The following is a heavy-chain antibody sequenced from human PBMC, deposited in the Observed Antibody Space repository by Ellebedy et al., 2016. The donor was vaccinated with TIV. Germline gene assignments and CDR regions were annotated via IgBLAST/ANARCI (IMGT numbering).Heavy chain of an antibody. Sequence: ASVKVSCKASGYTFTSYAISWVRQAPGQGLEWMGGIIPIFGTANYAQKFQGRVTITADESTSTAYMELSSLRSEDTAVYYCARNELRYFEEMGLDDAFDIWGQGTMVTVSS. CDR3: ARNELRYFEEMGLDDAFDI. D-gene: IGHD3-9*01. CDR2: IIPIFGTA. J-gene: IGHJ3*02. CDR1: GYTFTSYA. V-gene: IGHV1-69*13.